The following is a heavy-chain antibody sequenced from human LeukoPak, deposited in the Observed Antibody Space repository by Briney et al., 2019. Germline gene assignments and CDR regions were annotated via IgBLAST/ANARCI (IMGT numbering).Heavy chain of an antibody. CDR2: ISSSGSTI. Sequence: GGSLRLSCAASGFTFSSYEMNWVRQAPGRGVEWVSYISSSGSTIYYADSVKGRFTISRDNAKNALYLQMNSLRAEDTAVYYCARGGGATYPIWFDPWGQGTLVTVSS. V-gene: IGHV3-48*03. CDR1: GFTFSSYE. D-gene: IGHD1-26*01. J-gene: IGHJ5*02. CDR3: ARGGGATYPIWFDP.